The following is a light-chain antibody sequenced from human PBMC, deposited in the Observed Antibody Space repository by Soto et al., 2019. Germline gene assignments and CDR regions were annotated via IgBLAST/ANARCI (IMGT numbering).Light chain of an antibody. V-gene: IGLV2-14*01. CDR3: TSFSTSSTFV. CDR1: RSDVGRYNY. J-gene: IGLJ1*01. CDR2: DVS. Sequence: QAVVGETGCVCGSPGEEIIIFCTENRSDVGRYNYVSWFQQNPGKAAKLQIDDVSNWTSGVSDRFSGSKSGNTASLTISGLQAEYETDYYCTSFSTSSTFVFGSVTNVTVL.